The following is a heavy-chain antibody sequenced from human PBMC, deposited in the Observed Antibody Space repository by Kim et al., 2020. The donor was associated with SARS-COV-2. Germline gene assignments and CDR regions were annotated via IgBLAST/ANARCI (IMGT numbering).Heavy chain of an antibody. D-gene: IGHD6-13*01. CDR1: GGSISSSSYY. Sequence: SETLSLTCTVSGGSISSSSYYWGWIRQPPGKGLEWIGSIYYSGSTYYNPSLKSRVTISVDTSKNQFSLKLSSVTAADTAVYYCARHPLPTGGGYSSSWRYWYFDLWGRGTLVTVSS. CDR3: ARHPLPTGGGYSSSWRYWYFDL. CDR2: IYYSGST. V-gene: IGHV4-39*01. J-gene: IGHJ2*01.